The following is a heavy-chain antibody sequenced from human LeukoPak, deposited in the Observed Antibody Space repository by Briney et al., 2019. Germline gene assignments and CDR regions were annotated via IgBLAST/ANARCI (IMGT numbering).Heavy chain of an antibody. CDR1: GGSISSSSYY. J-gene: IGHJ4*02. CDR2: IYTSGST. Sequence: SETLSLTCTVSGGSISSSSYYWGWIRQPPGKGLEWIGRIYTSGSTNYNPSLKSRVTMSVDTSKNQFSLKLSSVTAADTAVYYCARVGRITIFGVAQTNYFDYWGQGTLVTVSS. CDR3: ARVGRITIFGVAQTNYFDY. D-gene: IGHD3-3*01. V-gene: IGHV4-39*07.